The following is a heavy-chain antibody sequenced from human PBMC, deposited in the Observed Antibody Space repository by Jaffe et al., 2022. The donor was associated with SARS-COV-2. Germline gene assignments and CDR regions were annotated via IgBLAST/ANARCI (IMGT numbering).Heavy chain of an antibody. CDR2: INTNTGNP. CDR3: ARGLTSYDILSGYGNFDY. D-gene: IGHD3-9*01. CDR1: GYTFTSYV. J-gene: IGHJ4*02. V-gene: IGHV7-4-1*02. Sequence: QVQLVQSGSELKKPGASVKVSCKASGYTFTSYVMNWVRQAPGQGLEWMGWINTNTGNPTYAQGLTGRFVFSVDTSVSTAYLQISSLKAEDTAVYFCARGLTSYDILSGYGNFDYWGQGTLVTVSS.